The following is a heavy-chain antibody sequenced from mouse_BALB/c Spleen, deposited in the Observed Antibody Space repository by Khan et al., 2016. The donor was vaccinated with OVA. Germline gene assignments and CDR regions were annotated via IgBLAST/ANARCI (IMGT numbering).Heavy chain of an antibody. V-gene: IGHV3-2*02. CDR1: GYSITTDYA. Sequence: VQLKQSGPGLVKPSQSLSLTCTVTGYSITTDYAWNWIRQFPGNKLEWMGFISYSGNTKNNPSLKSRISITRNTSKNQFFLQLKSVTTEDTARYYCARVYGGDFDYWGQGTTLTVSS. J-gene: IGHJ2*01. D-gene: IGHD1-1*01. CDR3: ARVYGGDFDY. CDR2: ISYSGNT.